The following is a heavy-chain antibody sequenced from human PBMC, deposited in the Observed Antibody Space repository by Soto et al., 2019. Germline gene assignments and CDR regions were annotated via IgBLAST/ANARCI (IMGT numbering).Heavy chain of an antibody. J-gene: IGHJ4*02. CDR2: IDVLDGA. V-gene: IGHV3-23*01. CDR3: SDWRAGGPVNPEH. CDR1: GLILNNYV. Sequence: TGGSLRLSCVVSGLILNNYVIAWVRHAPGKGLEFVSTIDVLDGAWYSDSVRGRLAISRDVSRNTVYLQMSSLRVEDTAIYFCSDWRAGGPVNPEHWGPGTRVSVSS. D-gene: IGHD2-15*01.